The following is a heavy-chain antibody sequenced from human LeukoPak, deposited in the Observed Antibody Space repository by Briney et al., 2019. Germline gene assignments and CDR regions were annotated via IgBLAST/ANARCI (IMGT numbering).Heavy chain of an antibody. Sequence: PSETLSLTCTVSGGSISSSNNYWAWIRQPPGKGLEWIGAIYYSGKTYYNPSLKSRVIIPVDMSKNQFSLKLSSVTAADTAVYYCARRGDYGDPVNYWGQGTLVTVSS. D-gene: IGHD4-17*01. CDR3: ARRGDYGDPVNY. V-gene: IGHV4-39*01. CDR2: IYYSGKT. J-gene: IGHJ4*02. CDR1: GGSISSSNNY.